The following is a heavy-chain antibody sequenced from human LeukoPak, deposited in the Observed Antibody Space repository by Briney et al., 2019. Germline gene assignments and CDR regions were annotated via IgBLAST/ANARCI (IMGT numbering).Heavy chain of an antibody. V-gene: IGHV4-4*07. CDR3: ARGGYGSGSYYKSGSYFDY. CDR2: IYTSGST. CDR1: GGSISSCY. J-gene: IGHJ4*02. D-gene: IGHD3-10*01. Sequence: SETLPLTCTVSGGSISSCYWSWIRQPAGKGLEWIGRIYTSGSTNYNPSLKSRVTMSVDTSKNQFSLKLSSVTAADTAVYYCARGGYGSGSYYKSGSYFDYWGQGTLVTVSS.